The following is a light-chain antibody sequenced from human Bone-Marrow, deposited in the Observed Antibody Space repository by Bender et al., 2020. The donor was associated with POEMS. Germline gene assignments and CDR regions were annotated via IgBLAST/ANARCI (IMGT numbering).Light chain of an antibody. Sequence: SYELTQPPSVSVSPGQTARITCSGDALPKQYAYWYQQKPGQAPMLLIYKDNQRPSGIPERFSGSSSGTIVTLTLSGVQAEDEADYYCQSTDSANTYWVFGGGTKLTVL. CDR3: QSTDSANTYWV. CDR1: ALPKQY. J-gene: IGLJ3*02. CDR2: KDN. V-gene: IGLV3-25*03.